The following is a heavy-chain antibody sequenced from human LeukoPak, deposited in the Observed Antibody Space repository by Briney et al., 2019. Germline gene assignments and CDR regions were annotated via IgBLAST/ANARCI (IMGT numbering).Heavy chain of an antibody. CDR2: IYGSGDTT. J-gene: IGHJ6*03. D-gene: IGHD5-24*01. Sequence: GRSLRLSCAASGFTFSSYAMSWARQAPGKGLEWVSAIYGSGDTTYYADSVKGRFTVSRDNSKNTLYLQMDGLRAEDTAVYYCAKMAGMTRQVYYMDVWGKGATVTVSS. CDR3: AKMAGMTRQVYYMDV. V-gene: IGHV3-23*01. CDR1: GFTFSSYA.